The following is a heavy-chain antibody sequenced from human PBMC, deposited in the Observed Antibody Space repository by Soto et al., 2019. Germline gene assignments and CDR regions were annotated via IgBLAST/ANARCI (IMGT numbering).Heavy chain of an antibody. CDR1: GFTFSSYA. Sequence: GGSLRLSCAASGFTFSSYAMSWVRQAPGKGLEWVSAISGSGGSTYYADSVKGRFTISRDNSKNTLYLQMNSLRAEDTAVYYCAKDRRDDNSNSGGKNTYYDYIWGSYLPYYYFDYWGQGTLVTVSS. CDR2: ISGSGGST. D-gene: IGHD3-16*02. V-gene: IGHV3-23*01. J-gene: IGHJ4*02. CDR3: AKDRRDDNSNSGGKNTYYDYIWGSYLPYYYFDY.